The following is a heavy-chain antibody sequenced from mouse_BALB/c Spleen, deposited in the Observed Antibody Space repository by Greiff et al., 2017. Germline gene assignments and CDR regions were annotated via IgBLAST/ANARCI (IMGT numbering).Heavy chain of an antibody. V-gene: IGHV14-3*02. J-gene: IGHJ3*01. CDR3: AREEDYYGSSYWFAY. CDR1: GFNIKDTY. Sequence: EVKLQESGAELVKPGASVKLSCTASGFNIKDTYMHWVKQRPEQGLEWIGRIDPANGNTKYDPKFQGKATITADTSSNTAYLQLSSLTSEDTAVYYCAREEDYYGSSYWFAYWGQGTLVTVSA. D-gene: IGHD1-1*01. CDR2: IDPANGNT.